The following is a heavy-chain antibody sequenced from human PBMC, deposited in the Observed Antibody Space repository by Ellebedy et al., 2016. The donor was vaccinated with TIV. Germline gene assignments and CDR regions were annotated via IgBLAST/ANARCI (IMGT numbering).Heavy chain of an antibody. CDR1: GFSVMDDY. CDR3: VRDRYTTGWYAFDV. D-gene: IGHD6-19*01. CDR2: VFGRDNT. Sequence: PGGSLRLSCEASGFSVMDDYMSWVRQAPGQGLEWVALVFGRDNTAYGDSVRGRFTVSRDKGTTTVFLQMSGLRADDTAVYYCVRDRYTTGWYAFDVWGLGTMVAVSS. V-gene: IGHV3-66*01. J-gene: IGHJ3*01.